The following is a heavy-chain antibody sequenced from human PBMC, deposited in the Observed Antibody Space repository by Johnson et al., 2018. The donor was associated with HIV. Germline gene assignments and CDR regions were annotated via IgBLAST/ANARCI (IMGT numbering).Heavy chain of an antibody. CDR2: IRYDESNK. CDR1: GFTFSNYG. Sequence: QVQLVESGGGVVQPGGSLRLSCAASGFTFSNYGMHWVRQAPGKGLEWVAFIRYDESNKYYADSLKGRFTISRDNSKNTQYLQRISLTAEDTAMYYCAKAHSRLDYGGFDAFDIWGQGTLVIVSS. D-gene: IGHD4-23*01. J-gene: IGHJ3*02. CDR3: AKAHSRLDYGGFDAFDI. V-gene: IGHV3-30*02.